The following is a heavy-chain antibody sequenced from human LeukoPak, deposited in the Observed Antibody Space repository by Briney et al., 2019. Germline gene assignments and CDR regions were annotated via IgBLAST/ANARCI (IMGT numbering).Heavy chain of an antibody. D-gene: IGHD3-22*01. CDR2: ISGSGGST. Sequence: GGSLRLSCAASGFTFSSYAMIWVRQATGKGMEKLSAISGSGGSTYYADSVKGRFTISRDNSKNTLYLQMNSLRAEDTAVYYCAKDLNYYDSSGYSYWGQGTLVTVSS. V-gene: IGHV3-23*01. CDR1: GFTFSSYA. J-gene: IGHJ4*02. CDR3: AKDLNYYDSSGYSY.